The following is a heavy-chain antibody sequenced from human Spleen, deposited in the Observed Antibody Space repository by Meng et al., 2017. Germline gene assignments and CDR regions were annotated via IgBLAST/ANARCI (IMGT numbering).Heavy chain of an antibody. Sequence: SLKISCVGSGFTFDDYAMHWVRQAPGKDLEWVSGISWKSTDIGYADSMKGRFTISRDNAKNSLVLQMSSLRAEDTAVYYCARLPGDVWGQGTTVTVS. CDR3: ARLPGDV. D-gene: IGHD2-21*01. V-gene: IGHV3-9*01. J-gene: IGHJ6*02. CDR2: ISWKSTDI. CDR1: GFTFDDYA.